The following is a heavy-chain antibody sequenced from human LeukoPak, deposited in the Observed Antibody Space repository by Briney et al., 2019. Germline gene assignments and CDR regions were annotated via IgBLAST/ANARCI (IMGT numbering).Heavy chain of an antibody. J-gene: IGHJ4*02. V-gene: IGHV3-21*01. CDR3: ARGGASMVVTLD. Sequence: AGGSLRLSCAASGFTFSSYNMNWVRQAPGKGLEWVSSISSGSSYIYYADSVKGRFTISRDNAKNSLYLQMNSLRAEDTAVYYCARGGASMVVTLDWGQGTLVTVSS. CDR2: ISSGSSYI. CDR1: GFTFSSYN. D-gene: IGHD4/OR15-4a*01.